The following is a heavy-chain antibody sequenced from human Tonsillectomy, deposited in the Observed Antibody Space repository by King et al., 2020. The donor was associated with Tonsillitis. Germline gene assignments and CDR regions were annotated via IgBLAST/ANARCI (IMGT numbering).Heavy chain of an antibody. V-gene: IGHV2-26*01. CDR2: IFSNDKK. D-gene: IGHD3-22*01. CDR3: ARILVYYYDSSGYYYPDAFDI. CDR1: GFSLSNARMG. J-gene: IGHJ3*02. Sequence: TLKESGPVLVKPTETLTLTCTVSGFSLSNARMGVSWIRQPPGKALEWLAHIFSNDKKSYSTSLKSRLTISKDTSKSPVVLTMTNMDPVDTATYYCARILVYYYDSSGYYYPDAFDIWGQGTMVTVSS.